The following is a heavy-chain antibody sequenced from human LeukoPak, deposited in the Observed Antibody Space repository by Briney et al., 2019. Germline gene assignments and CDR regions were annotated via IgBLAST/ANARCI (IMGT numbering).Heavy chain of an antibody. D-gene: IGHD2-15*01. CDR2: INHSGST. CDR1: GGSFSGFY. Sequence: SETLSLTCAVYGGSFSGFYWSWIRPPPGEGLGWVGEINHSGSTNYNPSLKSRVTISVDTSKNQFSLKLSSVTAADTAVYYCARGSGSGGSRRAFDIWGQGTMVTVSS. J-gene: IGHJ3*02. CDR3: ARGSGSGGSRRAFDI. V-gene: IGHV4-34*01.